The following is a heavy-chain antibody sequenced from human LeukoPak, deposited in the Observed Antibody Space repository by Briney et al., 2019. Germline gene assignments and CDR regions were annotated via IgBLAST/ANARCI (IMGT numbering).Heavy chain of an antibody. CDR3: ARGYYYDRRPLDY. Sequence: GGSLRLSCAASGFTFSRYSMNWVRQAPGKGVEGVSSISSSSSYIYYADSVKSRFTISRDNAKNSLYLQMNSLRAEDTAVYYCARGYYYDRRPLDYWGQGTLVTVSS. CDR1: GFTFSRYS. J-gene: IGHJ4*02. CDR2: ISSSSSYI. D-gene: IGHD3-22*01. V-gene: IGHV3-21*01.